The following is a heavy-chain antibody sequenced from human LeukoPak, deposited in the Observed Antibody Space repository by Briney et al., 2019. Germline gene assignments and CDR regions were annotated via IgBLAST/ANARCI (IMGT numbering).Heavy chain of an antibody. D-gene: IGHD5-18*01. J-gene: IGHJ6*02. Sequence: GRSLRLSCAASGFTFDDYAMHWVRQAPGKGLEWVSGISWNSGSIGYADSVKGRFTISRDNAKNSLYLQMNSLRAEDTALYYCAKDIRARGYSYGFFGMDVWGRGTTVTVSS. CDR1: GFTFDDYA. V-gene: IGHV3-9*01. CDR3: AKDIRARGYSYGFFGMDV. CDR2: ISWNSGSI.